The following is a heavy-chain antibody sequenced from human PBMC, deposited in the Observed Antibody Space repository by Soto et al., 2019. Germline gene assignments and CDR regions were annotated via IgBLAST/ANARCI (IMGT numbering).Heavy chain of an antibody. CDR2: ISAYNGNT. CDR1: GYTFTSYG. J-gene: IGHJ3*02. Sequence: VQLVQSGAEVKKPGASVKVSCKASGYTFTSYGISWVRQAPGQGLEWMGWISAYNGNTNYAQKLQGGVPMTTDTSTSTAYMEVSSLRSDDTAVYYCARFTYYYDSSGSLRTDAFDIWGQGTMVTVSS. CDR3: ARFTYYYDSSGSLRTDAFDI. V-gene: IGHV1-18*01. D-gene: IGHD3-22*01.